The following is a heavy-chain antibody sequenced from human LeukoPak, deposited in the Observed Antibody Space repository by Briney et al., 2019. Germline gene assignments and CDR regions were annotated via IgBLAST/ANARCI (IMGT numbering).Heavy chain of an antibody. CDR1: GYTFTSCG. CDR2: SSANNDNT. V-gene: IGHV1-18*01. Sequence: GASVKLSCKGSGYTFTSCGISRVRQPPGQGLEWVGWSSANNDNTNNTHNHQGRVTITTDTSTTTDYLELRSLRSDDTAVYSCATANVLQYFDWLADDAFDIWGQGTMVTVSS. CDR3: ATANVLQYFDWLADDAFDI. J-gene: IGHJ3*02. D-gene: IGHD3-9*01.